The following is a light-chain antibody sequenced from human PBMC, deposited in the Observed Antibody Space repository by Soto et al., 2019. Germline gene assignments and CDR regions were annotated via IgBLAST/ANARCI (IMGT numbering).Light chain of an antibody. CDR3: CSYTSSSTLDV. CDR1: SSDVGSYNL. CDR2: EVS. Sequence: QSALTQPASVSGSPGQSITISCIGTSSDVGSYNLVSWYQQHPGKAPKVLIYEVSERPSGVSNRFSGSKSGNTASLTISGLQAEDEAEYYCCSYTSSSTLDVFGTGTKLTVL. J-gene: IGLJ1*01. V-gene: IGLV2-14*02.